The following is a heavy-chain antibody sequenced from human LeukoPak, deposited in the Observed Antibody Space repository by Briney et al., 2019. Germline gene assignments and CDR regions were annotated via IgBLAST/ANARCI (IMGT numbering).Heavy chain of an antibody. CDR1: GFTVSSNY. CDR3: AKAMAFWFFDF. CDR2: ISGDGANT. V-gene: IGHV3-23*01. D-gene: IGHD5-24*01. J-gene: IGHJ2*01. Sequence: PGGSLRLSCAASGFTVSSNYMSWVRQAPGKGLEWVSAISGDGANTYYADSVRGRFTISRDSSKNMLYLQMNSLRAEDTAVYYCAKAMAFWFFDFWGRGTLLTVSS.